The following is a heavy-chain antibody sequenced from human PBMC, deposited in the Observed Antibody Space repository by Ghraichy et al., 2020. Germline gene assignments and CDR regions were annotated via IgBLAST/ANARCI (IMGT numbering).Heavy chain of an antibody. D-gene: IGHD3-9*01. Sequence: ASVKVSCKASGYTFTSYGISWVRQAPGQGLEWMGWISAYNGNTNYAQKFQGRVTMTTDTSTSTAYMELRSLRSDDTAVYYCARERSNYDILTGYYSPYGVDYWGQGSLVTVSS. V-gene: IGHV1-18*01. CDR3: ARERSNYDILTGYYSPYGVDY. CDR1: GYTFTSYG. J-gene: IGHJ4*02. CDR2: ISAYNGNT.